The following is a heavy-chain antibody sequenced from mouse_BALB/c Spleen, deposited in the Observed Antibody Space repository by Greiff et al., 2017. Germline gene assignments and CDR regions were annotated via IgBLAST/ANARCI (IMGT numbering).Heavy chain of an antibody. Sequence: ESGPRLVKPSPTLSLSCSVTGDSITSGYWNWIRQFPGHKLEYMGYISYSGSTYYNPSLKSRISITRDTSKTQYDLQLHSVTTEDTATYYCARTSGLRDAMDYWGQGTSVTVSS. CDR3: ARTSGLRDAMDY. CDR1: GDSITSGY. J-gene: IGHJ4*01. D-gene: IGHD3-1*01. CDR2: ISYSGST. V-gene: IGHV3-8*02.